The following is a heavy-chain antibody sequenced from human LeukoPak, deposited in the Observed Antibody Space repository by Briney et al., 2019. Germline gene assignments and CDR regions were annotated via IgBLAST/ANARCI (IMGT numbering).Heavy chain of an antibody. J-gene: IGHJ2*01. Sequence: GGSLRLSCAAAGFTFSNYAMSWVRQPPGKGLEWVSAITGGGVSTYYTDSVRDRFTISRDNSKNTLYLQMNSLRDDDTAVYYCAKKRSSGPGDFDLWGRGTLVTVSS. CDR1: GFTFSNYA. V-gene: IGHV3-23*01. CDR3: AKKRSSGPGDFDL. D-gene: IGHD6-19*01. CDR2: ITGGGVST.